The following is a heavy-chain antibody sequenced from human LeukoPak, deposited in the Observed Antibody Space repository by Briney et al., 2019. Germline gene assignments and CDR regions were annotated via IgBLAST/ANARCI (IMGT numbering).Heavy chain of an antibody. D-gene: IGHD2-8*02. Sequence: ASVKVSCEASGYTFTGYYMHWVRQAPGQGLEWMGWINPNSGGTNYAQKFQGRVTMTRDTSISTAYMELSRLRSDDTAVYYCARRGTGTGFLPFPFDPWGQGTLVTVSS. CDR2: INPNSGGT. V-gene: IGHV1-2*02. CDR1: GYTFTGYY. J-gene: IGHJ5*02. CDR3: ARRGTGTGFLPFPFDP.